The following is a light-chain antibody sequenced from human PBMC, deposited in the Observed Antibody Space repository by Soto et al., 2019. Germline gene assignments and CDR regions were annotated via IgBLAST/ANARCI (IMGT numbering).Light chain of an antibody. CDR1: SSDVGGYNY. V-gene: IGLV2-14*01. CDR2: DVS. Sequence: QSALTQPASVSGSPGQSITISCTGTSSDVGGYNYVSWYQQHPGKATKLMIYDVSNRPSGVSNRFSGSKSGNTASLTISWLQAEDEADYYCSSYTSSSHYVFGTGTKVTVL. CDR3: SSYTSSSHYV. J-gene: IGLJ1*01.